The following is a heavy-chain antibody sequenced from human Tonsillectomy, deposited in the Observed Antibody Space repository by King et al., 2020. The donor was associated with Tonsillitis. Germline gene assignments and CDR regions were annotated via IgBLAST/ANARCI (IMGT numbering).Heavy chain of an antibody. CDR2: IYRGSTT. V-gene: IGHV3-53*04. Sequence: DVQLVESGGGLVQPGGSLRLSCAASGFTVSSNYMSWVRQAPGKGLEWVSIIYRGSTTYYADPVKGRFTISRHNSKNTLFLQMNSLRGEDTAVYYCATEAPRGSSRPHGMDVWGQGTTVTVSS. CDR3: ATEAPRGSSRPHGMDV. J-gene: IGHJ6*02. CDR1: GFTVSSNY. D-gene: IGHD6-13*01.